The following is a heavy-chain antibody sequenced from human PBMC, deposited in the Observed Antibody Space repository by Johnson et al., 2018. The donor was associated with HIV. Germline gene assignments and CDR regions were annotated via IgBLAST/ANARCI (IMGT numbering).Heavy chain of an antibody. CDR3: AKDHHTVMLELLGAFDI. Sequence: QVQLVESGGGVVQPGRSLRLSCAASGFTFSSYAMHWVRQAPGKGLEWVAVISYDGSNKYYADSVKGRFTISRDNFNNTLYLQMNSLRAEDTAVYYCAKDHHTVMLELLGAFDIWGQGTMVTVSS. J-gene: IGHJ3*02. D-gene: IGHD1-7*01. V-gene: IGHV3-30*04. CDR2: ISYDGSNK. CDR1: GFTFSSYA.